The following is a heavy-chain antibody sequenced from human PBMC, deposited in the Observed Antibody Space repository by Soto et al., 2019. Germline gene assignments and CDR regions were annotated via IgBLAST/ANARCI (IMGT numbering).Heavy chain of an antibody. CDR2: IYSGGST. V-gene: IGHV3-53*01. CDR3: ARERDGHNPNWFDL. CDR1: GFTVSSNY. J-gene: IGHJ5*02. D-gene: IGHD2-8*01. Sequence: GGGLIQPGGSLRLSCAVSGFTVSSNYMSWVRQPPGKGPEWVSDIYSGGSTYYADSVKGRFTISRDNSKNTLYLQMNGLRAEDTAVYYCARERDGHNPNWFDLWGQGTLVTVSS.